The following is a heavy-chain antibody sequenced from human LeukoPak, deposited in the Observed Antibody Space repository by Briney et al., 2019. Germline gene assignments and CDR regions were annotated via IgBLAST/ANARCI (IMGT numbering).Heavy chain of an antibody. CDR1: GGSISSGRYY. CDR2: IYTSGST. V-gene: IGHV4-61*02. J-gene: IGHJ5*02. CDR3: ARQARPYYYDSSGYFWFDP. D-gene: IGHD3-22*01. Sequence: PSQTLSLTCTVSGGSISSGRYYWSWIRQPAGKGLEWIGRIYTSGSTNYNPSLKSRVTISVDTSKNQFSLKLSSVTAADTAVYYCARQARPYYYDSSGYFWFDPWGQGTLVTVSS.